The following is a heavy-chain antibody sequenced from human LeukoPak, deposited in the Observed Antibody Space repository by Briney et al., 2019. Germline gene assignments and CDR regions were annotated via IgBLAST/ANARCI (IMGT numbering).Heavy chain of an antibody. D-gene: IGHD1-1*01. CDR2: ISSSSSYI. CDR1: GITFNSYT. V-gene: IGHV3-21*01. J-gene: IGHJ4*02. CDR3: ARERQLERLAFGKEGSAFDY. Sequence: PGGSLRLSCAASGITFNSYTMNWVRQAPGKGLEGVSSISSSSSYIYYAASVKGRFTISRDNAKNSLYLQMNRLKAEDTAVYYCARERQLERLAFGKEGSAFDYWGRGTLVTVSS.